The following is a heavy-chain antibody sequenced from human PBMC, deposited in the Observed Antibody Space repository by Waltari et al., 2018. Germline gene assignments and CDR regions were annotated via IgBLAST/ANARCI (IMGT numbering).Heavy chain of an antibody. CDR2: IKQEGIEK. D-gene: IGHD5-18*01. Sequence: EVQLVEAGGGLVEPGGSLRLSCASSAFTFSSYWMSWVRQAPGEGLELVANIKQEGIEKDYVDSVKGRFTISRDNAKNSLYLQMSSLRAEDTAVYYCARDGEYSYGYVDYWGQGTLVTVSS. CDR3: ARDGEYSYGYVDY. CDR1: AFTFSSYW. V-gene: IGHV3-7*01. J-gene: IGHJ4*02.